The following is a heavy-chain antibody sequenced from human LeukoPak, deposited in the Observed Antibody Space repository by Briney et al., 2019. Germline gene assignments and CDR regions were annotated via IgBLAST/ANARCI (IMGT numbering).Heavy chain of an antibody. V-gene: IGHV5-10-1*01. CDR1: GYSFTSYW. CDR2: IDPSDSYT. D-gene: IGHD1-26*01. CDR3: ARQDGWGARAFDI. Sequence: GESLKISCKGSGYSFTSYWISWVRQMPGKGLEWMGRIDPSDSYTNYSPSFQGHVTISVDKSISTAYLQWSSLKASDTAMYYCARQDGWGARAFDIWGQGTMVTVSS. J-gene: IGHJ3*02.